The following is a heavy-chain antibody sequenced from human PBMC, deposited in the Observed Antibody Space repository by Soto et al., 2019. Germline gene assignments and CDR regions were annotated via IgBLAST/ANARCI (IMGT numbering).Heavy chain of an antibody. CDR2: ISGSGGTT. J-gene: IGHJ3*02. Sequence: PGGSLRLSCVGSGFSFSSYAMNWVRQAPGQGLEWVSGISGSGGTTFYADSVKGRFTISRDNSKNTLYLQMNSLRAEDTAVYYCRKNLGYPSTWYYALNIGGQGTMVTVS. CDR3: RKNLGYPSTWYYALNI. D-gene: IGHD6-13*01. V-gene: IGHV3-23*01. CDR1: GFSFSSYA.